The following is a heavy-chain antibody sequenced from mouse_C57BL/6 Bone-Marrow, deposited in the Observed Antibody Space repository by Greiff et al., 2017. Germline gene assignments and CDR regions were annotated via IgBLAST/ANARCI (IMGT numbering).Heavy chain of an antibody. CDR2: IYPRDGST. CDR3: ARRDTTVNYAMDY. V-gene: IGHV1-78*01. J-gene: IGHJ4*01. CDR1: GYTFTDHT. Sequence: QVQLQQSDAELVKPGASVKISCKVSGYTFTDHTIHWMKQRPEQGLEWIGYIYPRDGSTTYNEKFTGKATLSADKSSSTAYMQLNSLTSEDSAVYFCARRDTTVNYAMDYWGQGASVTVAS. D-gene: IGHD1-1*01.